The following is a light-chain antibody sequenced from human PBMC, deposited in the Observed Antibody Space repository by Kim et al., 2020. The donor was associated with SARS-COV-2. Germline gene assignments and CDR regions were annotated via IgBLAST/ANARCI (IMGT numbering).Light chain of an antibody. CDR1: SLRTYN. J-gene: IGLJ2*01. CDR3: ISRDNSGDHVV. Sequence: GQTVRITCQGDSLRTYNASWYQQKPGQAPILVIHGKNNRPSGIPDRFSGSSSGNTASLTVTGAQAVDEADYYCISRDNSGDHVVFGGGTQLTVL. V-gene: IGLV3-19*01. CDR2: GKN.